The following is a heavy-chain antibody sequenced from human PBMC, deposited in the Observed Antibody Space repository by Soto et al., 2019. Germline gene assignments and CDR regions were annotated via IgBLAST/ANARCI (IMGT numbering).Heavy chain of an antibody. CDR3: AKGYYYGSGSYYFDY. D-gene: IGHD3-10*01. CDR1: GFTFSSYA. V-gene: IGHV3-23*01. J-gene: IGHJ4*02. Sequence: GGSLRLSCAASGFTFSSYAMSWVRQAPGKGLEWVSAISGSGGSTYYADSVKGRFTISRDNSKNTLYLQMNSLRAEDTAVYYCAKGYYYGSGSYYFDYWGQGTLVTVSS. CDR2: ISGSGGST.